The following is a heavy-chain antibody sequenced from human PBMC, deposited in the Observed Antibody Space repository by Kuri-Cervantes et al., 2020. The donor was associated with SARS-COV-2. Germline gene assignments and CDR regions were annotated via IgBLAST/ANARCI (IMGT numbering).Heavy chain of an antibody. CDR2: IRYDGSNK. J-gene: IGHJ4*02. D-gene: IGHD3-10*01. CDR3: ARDLVGIGELSWGFDY. V-gene: IGHV3-30*02. CDR1: GFTFSSYG. Sequence: GGSLRLSCAASGFTFSSYGMHWVRQAPGKGLEWVAFIRYDGSNKYYADSVKGRFTISRDNAKNTLYLQMNSLRAEDTAVYYCARDLVGIGELSWGFDYWGQGTLVTVSS.